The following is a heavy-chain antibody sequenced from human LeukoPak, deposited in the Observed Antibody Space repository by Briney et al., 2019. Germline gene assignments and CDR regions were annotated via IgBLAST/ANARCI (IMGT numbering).Heavy chain of an antibody. D-gene: IGHD3-22*01. CDR3: AKDLQLYDSSGYYGTNYFDY. V-gene: IGHV3-23*01. CDR1: GFTFSSYA. Sequence: GGSLRLSCAASGFTFSSYAMSWVRQAPGKGLDWVSAISGSGGSTYYADSVKGRFTISRDNSKYTLYLQMNSLRAEDTAVYYCAKDLQLYDSSGYYGTNYFDYWGQGTLVTVSS. CDR2: ISGSGGST. J-gene: IGHJ4*02.